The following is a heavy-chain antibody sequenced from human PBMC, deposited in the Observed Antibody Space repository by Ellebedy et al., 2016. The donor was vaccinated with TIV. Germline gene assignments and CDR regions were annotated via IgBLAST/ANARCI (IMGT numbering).Heavy chain of an antibody. CDR3: AKDILDY. CDR2: IYGGGNT. Sequence: GESLKISCAASGFTVSNNYTSWVRQAPGKGLEWVSVIYGGGNTYYADSVKGRFTISRDNSKNTLYLQMNSLRAEDTAVYYCAKDILDYWGQGTLVTVSS. V-gene: IGHV3-53*01. J-gene: IGHJ4*02. CDR1: GFTVSNNY. D-gene: IGHD2-15*01.